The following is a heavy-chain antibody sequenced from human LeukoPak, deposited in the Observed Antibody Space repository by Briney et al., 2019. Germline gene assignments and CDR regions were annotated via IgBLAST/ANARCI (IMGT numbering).Heavy chain of an antibody. D-gene: IGHD6-13*01. CDR1: GFTFSSYA. J-gene: IGHJ4*02. V-gene: IGHV3-30-3*01. CDR3: ARDGSIAGIAAVLDY. CDR2: ISYDGSNK. Sequence: PGRSLRLSCAASGFTFSSYAMHWVRQAPGKGLEWVAVISYDGSNKYYADSVKGRFTISRDNSKNTLYLQMNSLRAEDTAVYYCARDGSIAGIAAVLDYWGQGTLVTVSS.